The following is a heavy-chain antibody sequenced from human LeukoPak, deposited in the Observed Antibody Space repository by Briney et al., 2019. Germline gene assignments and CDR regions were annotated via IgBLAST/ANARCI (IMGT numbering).Heavy chain of an antibody. D-gene: IGHD3-22*01. CDR3: ARAPYYDSSGPLV. J-gene: IGHJ4*02. CDR1: GFTVSSNY. Sequence: GGSLRLSCAASGFTVSSNYMSWVRQAPGKGLEWVSVIYSGGSTYYADSVKGRFTISRDNAKNTLYLQMNSLRAEDTAVYYCARAPYYDSSGPLVWGQGTLVTVSS. V-gene: IGHV3-66*01. CDR2: IYSGGST.